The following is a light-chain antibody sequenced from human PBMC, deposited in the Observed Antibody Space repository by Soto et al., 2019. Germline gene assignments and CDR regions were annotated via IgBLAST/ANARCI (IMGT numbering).Light chain of an antibody. V-gene: IGLV1-44*01. CDR3: SAWDDSLRGVL. Sequence: QPVLTQPPSASGTPGQRVTISCSGSSSNIGSNTVNWYQQLPGTAPKLLIYSKNQRPSGVPDRFSGSKSGTSASLAISGLQSEDEADYYCSAWDDSLRGVLFGGGTKVTVL. CDR1: SSNIGSNT. CDR2: SKN. J-gene: IGLJ3*02.